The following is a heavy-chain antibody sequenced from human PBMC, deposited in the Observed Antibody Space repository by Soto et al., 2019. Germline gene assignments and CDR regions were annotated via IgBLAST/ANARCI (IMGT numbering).Heavy chain of an antibody. V-gene: IGHV3-15*01. CDR2: IKSKTDGATT. Sequence: EVQLVESGGGLVKPGGSLRLSCTASGFTFSNVWMSWVRQAPGKGLEWVGRIKSKTDGATTDYAAPVKGRFAISRDDSKNTVYLQMNSLKTEDTAVYYCSTIRVVVGGWVMSWGQGTLVTVSS. D-gene: IGHD2-15*01. J-gene: IGHJ4*02. CDR1: GFTFSNVW. CDR3: STIRVVVGGWVMS.